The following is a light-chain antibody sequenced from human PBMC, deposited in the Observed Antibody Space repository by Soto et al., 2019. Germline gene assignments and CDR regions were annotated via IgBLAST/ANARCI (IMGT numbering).Light chain of an antibody. Sequence: DILMTQSPSTLSASIGDTVTISCRASQSIYKWLAWYQQKPQKAPKVLIFEAAGLESGVSSRFRGSGSGTEFTLTISGLQPDDLATYYCQQYNSFPLTFGGGTTVEL. CDR1: QSIYKW. CDR2: EAA. J-gene: IGKJ4*01. CDR3: QQYNSFPLT. V-gene: IGKV1-5*01.